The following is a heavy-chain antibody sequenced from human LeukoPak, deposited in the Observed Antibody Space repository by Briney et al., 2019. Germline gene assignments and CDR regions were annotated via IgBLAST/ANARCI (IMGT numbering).Heavy chain of an antibody. CDR1: GGSISNYY. J-gene: IGHJ4*02. CDR2: ICYSGSA. V-gene: IGHV4-39*07. CDR3: ARESQNYYDSSGYFDS. Sequence: SETLSLTCTVSGGSISNYYGNWMRQTPGKGLEWIGSICYSGSAYYNPSLKSRVTISVDTSKNQFSLNLSSVTAADTAVYYCARESQNYYDSSGYFDSWGQGTLVTVSS. D-gene: IGHD3-22*01.